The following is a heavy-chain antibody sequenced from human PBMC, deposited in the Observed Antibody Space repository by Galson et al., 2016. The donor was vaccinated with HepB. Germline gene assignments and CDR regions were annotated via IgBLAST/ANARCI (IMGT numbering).Heavy chain of an antibody. CDR2: IYYSGST. CDR1: GGSISTSSYY. D-gene: IGHD2-2*01. CDR3: ASLFSYCSTTTCTLNFDY. Sequence: ETLSLTCTVSGGSISTSSYYWVWIRQPPGKGLEWIGSIYYSGSTSFNPSLKSRVSMSVDTSKNQFSLRLSSVTAADPSVYYCASLFSYCSTTTCTLNFDYWGQGTLVTVSS. V-gene: IGHV4-39*01. J-gene: IGHJ4*02.